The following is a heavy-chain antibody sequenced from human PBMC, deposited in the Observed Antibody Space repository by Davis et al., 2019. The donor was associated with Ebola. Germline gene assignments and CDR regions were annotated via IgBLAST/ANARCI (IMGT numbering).Heavy chain of an antibody. D-gene: IGHD6-6*01. CDR2: ISAYNGNT. CDR1: GYTFTSHG. CDR3: ARDFKAARPRSPYYYYYGMDV. Sequence: ASVKVSRQASGYTFTSHGIICVRTAPGQDLEWMGWISAYNGNTNYAQKLQGRVTMTTDTSTSTAYMELRSLRSDDTAVYYCARDFKAARPRSPYYYYYGMDVWGQGTTVTVSS. V-gene: IGHV1-18*04. J-gene: IGHJ6*02.